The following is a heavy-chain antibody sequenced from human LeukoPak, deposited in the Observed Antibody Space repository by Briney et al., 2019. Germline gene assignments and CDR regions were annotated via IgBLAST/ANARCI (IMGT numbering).Heavy chain of an antibody. CDR2: IYSGGST. CDR1: GFTVSSNY. J-gene: IGHJ4*02. Sequence: GGSLRLSCAASGFTVSSNYMSWVRQAPGKGLEWVSVIYSGGSTYYADSVKGRFTISRDNSKNTLYLQMNSLRAEDTAVYYCARDGITMVRRVITTTYFDYWGQGTLVTVSS. D-gene: IGHD3-10*01. CDR3: ARDGITMVRRVITTTYFDY. V-gene: IGHV3-53*01.